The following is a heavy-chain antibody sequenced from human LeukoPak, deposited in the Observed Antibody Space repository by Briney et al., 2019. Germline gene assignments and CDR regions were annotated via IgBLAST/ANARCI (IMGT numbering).Heavy chain of an antibody. J-gene: IGHJ3*02. V-gene: IGHV3-48*02. CDR2: ISSSSSTI. Sequence: PPGGSLRLSCAASGFTFSSHSMNWVRQAPGKGLEWVSYISSSSSTIYYADSVEGRFTISRDNAKNSLYLQMNSLRDEDTAVYYCARDRDYCSSTSCYSDALDIWGQGTMVTVSS. CDR3: ARDRDYCSSTSCYSDALDI. D-gene: IGHD2-2*01. CDR1: GFTFSSHS.